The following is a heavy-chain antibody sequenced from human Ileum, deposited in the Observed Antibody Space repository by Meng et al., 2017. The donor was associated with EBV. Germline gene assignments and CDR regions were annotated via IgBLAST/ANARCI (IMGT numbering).Heavy chain of an antibody. CDR1: AFSLTSSGVG. CDR2: IYWNDYN. CDR3: ARRPGSPSSRFDY. V-gene: IGHV2-5*01. J-gene: IGHJ4*02. D-gene: IGHD6-6*01. Sequence: MTLTCARPPLVTPNHTRNLTFSFSAFSLTSSGVGLVWIRPARGKALDWLALIYWNDYNRYSLSLKSRLTVTRDTSKYQVVLTLTNVDPVDTATYYCARRPGSPSSRFDYWGQGTLVTVSS.